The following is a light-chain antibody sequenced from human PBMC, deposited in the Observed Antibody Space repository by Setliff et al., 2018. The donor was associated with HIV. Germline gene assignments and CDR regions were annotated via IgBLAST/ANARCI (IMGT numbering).Light chain of an antibody. CDR2: EAT. V-gene: IGLV2-23*01. CDR1: SSDVGTYKL. Sequence: QSVLTQPASVSGSPGQSITISCTGTSSDVGTYKLVSWYQQYPGKAPKLIIYEATNRPSGASNRFSGSQSGNTASLTISGLQAEDEGDYYCCSYAGTWVFGGGTK. J-gene: IGLJ3*02. CDR3: CSYAGTWV.